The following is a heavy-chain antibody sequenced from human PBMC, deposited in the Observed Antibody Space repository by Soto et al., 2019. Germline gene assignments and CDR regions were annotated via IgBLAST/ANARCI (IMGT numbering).Heavy chain of an antibody. CDR2: ISTNGGST. V-gene: IGHV3-64D*06. Sequence: GGSLRVSCSASGFTFSIYAMHWVRQAPGKGLEYVSSISTNGGSTDYADSVKGRFTISRDNSKNTVYLQMSSLRVEDTAVYYCARGYDSSGYFPGWFDPWGQGTLVTVSS. J-gene: IGHJ5*02. CDR3: ARGYDSSGYFPGWFDP. CDR1: GFTFSIYA. D-gene: IGHD3-22*01.